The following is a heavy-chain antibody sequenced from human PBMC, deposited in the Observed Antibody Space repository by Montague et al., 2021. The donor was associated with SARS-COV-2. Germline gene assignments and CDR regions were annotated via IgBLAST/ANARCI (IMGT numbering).Heavy chain of an antibody. J-gene: IGHJ3*01. Sequence: SETLSLTCTVSGGSISNSIYYWGWIRQPPGKGLEWIGSIYYTGSTCYNPSLKSRVTVSMNTSNNQFFLKLTPVTAADTAVYYCARPGRGYSYGLDAFEVWGQGTMVTVSS. D-gene: IGHD5-18*01. CDR3: ARPGRGYSYGLDAFEV. V-gene: IGHV4-39*01. CDR2: IYYTGST. CDR1: GGSISNSIYY.